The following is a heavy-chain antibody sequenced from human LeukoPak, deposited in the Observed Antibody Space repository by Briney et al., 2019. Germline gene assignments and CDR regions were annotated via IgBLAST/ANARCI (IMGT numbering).Heavy chain of an antibody. CDR3: ARMYSGSYFNWFDP. V-gene: IGHV4-34*01. CDR2: INPSGST. J-gene: IGHJ5*02. CDR1: GGSFSAYY. Sequence: SETLSLTCAVYGGSFSAYYWSWIRQPPGKGLEWIGEINPSGSTNYNPSLKSRVTISVDTSKNQFSLKLSSVTAADTAVYYCARMYSGSYFNWFDPWGQGALVTVSS. D-gene: IGHD1-26*01.